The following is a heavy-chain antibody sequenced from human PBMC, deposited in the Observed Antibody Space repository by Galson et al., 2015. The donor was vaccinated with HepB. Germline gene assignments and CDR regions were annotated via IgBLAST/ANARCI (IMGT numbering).Heavy chain of an antibody. CDR3: ARGYRSGLTTSYYYGMDV. CDR2: ISTFNGNT. J-gene: IGHJ6*02. CDR1: GYTFINYG. D-gene: IGHD6-19*01. Sequence: SVKVSCKASGYTFINYGITWVRQAPGQGLEWLGWISTFNGNTNYAQKLQGRVTMTTDTSTSTAYMDLRSLRSDDTAVYYCARGYRSGLTTSYYYGMDVWGQGTTVTVSS. V-gene: IGHV1-18*01.